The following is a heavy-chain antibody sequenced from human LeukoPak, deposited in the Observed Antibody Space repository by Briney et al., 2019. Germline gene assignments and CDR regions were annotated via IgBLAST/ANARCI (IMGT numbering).Heavy chain of an antibody. D-gene: IGHD2-2*01. CDR2: ISGSGGST. J-gene: IGHJ6*02. V-gene: IGHV3-23*01. CDR3: ASVRVVPAAVGFYYYGMDV. Sequence: GGSLRLSCAASGFSFTYSAMTWVRQAPGKGLEWVSGISGSGGSTSYADSVKGRFTISRDNSKNTLYLQMNSLRAEDTAVYYCASVRVVPAAVGFYYYGMDVWGQGTTVTVSS. CDR1: GFSFTYSA.